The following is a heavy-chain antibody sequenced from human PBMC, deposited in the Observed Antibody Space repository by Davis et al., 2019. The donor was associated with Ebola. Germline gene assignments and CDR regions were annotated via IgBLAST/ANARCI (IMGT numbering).Heavy chain of an antibody. Sequence: MPSETLSLTCAVYGGSFSGYYWTWIRQPPGKGLEWLGCIYSSGSTNYNPSLKSRLTISVDTSKNRFSLNLTAVTVADTAVYFCAREAGVYDAFDIWGQGTMVTVSS. J-gene: IGHJ3*02. V-gene: IGHV4-34*11. CDR3: AREAGVYDAFDI. CDR2: IYSSGST. D-gene: IGHD5/OR15-5a*01. CDR1: GGSFSGYY.